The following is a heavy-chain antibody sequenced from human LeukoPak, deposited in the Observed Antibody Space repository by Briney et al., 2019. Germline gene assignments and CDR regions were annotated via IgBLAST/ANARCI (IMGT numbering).Heavy chain of an antibody. J-gene: IGHJ3*02. CDR3: TTDPPLGVDAFDI. Sequence: GGSLRLSCTASGFTFGDYAMSWFRQAPGKGLEWVGFIRSKAYGGTTEYAASVKGRFTISRDDSKSIAYLQMNSLKTEDTAVYYCTTDPPLGVDAFDIWGQGTMVTVSS. V-gene: IGHV3-49*03. CDR1: GFTFGDYA. CDR2: IRSKAYGGTT. D-gene: IGHD3-16*01.